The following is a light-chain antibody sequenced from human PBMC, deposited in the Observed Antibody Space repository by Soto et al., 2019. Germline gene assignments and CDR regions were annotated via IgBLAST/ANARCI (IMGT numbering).Light chain of an antibody. CDR1: SSNIGSNT. V-gene: IGLV1-44*01. J-gene: IGLJ2*01. CDR3: AAWDDSLNAVV. CDR2: SNN. Sequence: QSVLTQPPSASGTPGQRVTISCSGSSSNIGSNTVNWYQQLPGTAPKLLIYSNNQRPSGGPDRFSGSKSGTSASLAISGLQSEDEADYYCAAWDDSLNAVVFGGGTTLTVL.